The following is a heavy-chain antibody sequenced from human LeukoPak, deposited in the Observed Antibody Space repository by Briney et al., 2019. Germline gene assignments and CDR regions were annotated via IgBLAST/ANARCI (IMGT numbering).Heavy chain of an antibody. J-gene: IGHJ4*02. CDR3: TKDRPGSFDY. CDR1: GFTFINCA. CDR2: ISGNGDST. D-gene: IGHD1-26*01. Sequence: GGSLRLSCAASGFTFINCAMCWVRQAPGKGPEWVSFISGNGDSTYYADSVKGRFTVSRDNSKNTLYLQMNSLRGEDTAIYYCTKDRPGSFDYWGQGILVTVSS. V-gene: IGHV3-23*01.